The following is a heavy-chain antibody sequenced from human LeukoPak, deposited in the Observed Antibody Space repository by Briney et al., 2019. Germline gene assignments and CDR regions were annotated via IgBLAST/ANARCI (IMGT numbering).Heavy chain of an antibody. J-gene: IGHJ4*02. CDR1: GGSISSSSYY. CDR3: ARLSITMVRGVDY. CDR2: IYYSGST. D-gene: IGHD3-10*01. Sequence: PSETLSLTCTVSGGSISSSSYYWGWIRQPPGKGLEWIGSIYYSGSTYYNPSLKSRVTISVDTSKNQFSLKLSSVTAADTAVYYCARLSITMVRGVDYWGQGTLVTVSS. V-gene: IGHV4-39*07.